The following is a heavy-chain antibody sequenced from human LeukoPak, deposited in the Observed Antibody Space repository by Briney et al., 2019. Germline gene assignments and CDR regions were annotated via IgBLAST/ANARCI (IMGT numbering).Heavy chain of an antibody. D-gene: IGHD1-14*01. CDR2: INPSGGST. CDR3: ARDMTGFRRRPQVVDY. J-gene: IGHJ4*02. V-gene: IGHV1-46*01. Sequence: ASVKVSCKASGYTFTSYYMHWVRQAPGQGLEWMGIINPSGGSTSYAQKFQGRVTMTRDTSTSTVYMELSSLRSEDTAVYYCARDMTGFRRRPQVVDYWGQGTLVTVSS. CDR1: GYTFTSYY.